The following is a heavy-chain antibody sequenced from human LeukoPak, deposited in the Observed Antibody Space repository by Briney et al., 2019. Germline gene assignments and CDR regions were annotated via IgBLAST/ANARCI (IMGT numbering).Heavy chain of an antibody. J-gene: IGHJ5*02. CDR3: ASLECGGDCYTPGWFDP. CDR1: GYTFTSYG. D-gene: IGHD2-21*02. V-gene: IGHV1-18*01. Sequence: SVKVSCKASGYTFTSYGISWVRQAPGQGLEWMGWISAYNGNTNYAQKLQGRVTMTTDTSTSTAYMELRSLRSDDTAVYYCASLECGGDCYTPGWFDPWGQGTLVTVSS. CDR2: ISAYNGNT.